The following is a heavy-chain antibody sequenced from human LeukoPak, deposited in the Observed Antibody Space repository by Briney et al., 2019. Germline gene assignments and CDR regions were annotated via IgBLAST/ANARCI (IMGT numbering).Heavy chain of an antibody. V-gene: IGHV4-4*07. J-gene: IGHJ5*02. CDR2: IYISGST. CDR1: GGSISSYY. Sequence: PSETLSLTCTVSGGSISSYYWSWIRQPAGKGREWIGRIYISGSTNYNPSLKSRVTMSVDTSKNQFSLKLSSVTAADTAVYYCARVPSGSYDVNWFDPWGQGTLVTVSS. D-gene: IGHD1-26*01. CDR3: ARVPSGSYDVNWFDP.